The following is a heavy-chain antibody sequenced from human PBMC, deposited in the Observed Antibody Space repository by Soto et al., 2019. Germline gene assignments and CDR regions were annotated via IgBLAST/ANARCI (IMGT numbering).Heavy chain of an antibody. Sequence: EVQLVESGGGLVQPGGSLRLSCSASGFTFSGYVMYWVRQAPGKGLEYVSAIGGNGGTTYYADSVKGRFTISRDNSKNTVFLQMSSLRPEDTAVYYCVTDRERVRFLEWLPFDYWGQGTLVTVSS. CDR1: GFTFSGYV. CDR2: IGGNGGTT. J-gene: IGHJ4*02. CDR3: VTDRERVRFLEWLPFDY. D-gene: IGHD3-3*01. V-gene: IGHV3-64D*06.